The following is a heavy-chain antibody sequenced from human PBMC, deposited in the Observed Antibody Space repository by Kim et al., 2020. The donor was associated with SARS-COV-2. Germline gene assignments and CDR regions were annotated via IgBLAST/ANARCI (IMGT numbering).Heavy chain of an antibody. CDR3: ARENPWLVARGSYGMDV. Sequence: HKGRVTISVDTSKNQFSLKLSSVTAADTAVYYCARENPWLVARGSYGMDVWGQGTTVTVSS. J-gene: IGHJ6*02. V-gene: IGHV4-59*01. D-gene: IGHD6-19*01.